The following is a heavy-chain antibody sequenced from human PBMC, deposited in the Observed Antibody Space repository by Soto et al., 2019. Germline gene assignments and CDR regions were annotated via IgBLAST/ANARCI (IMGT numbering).Heavy chain of an antibody. CDR3: AKDRQAAAGSFDL. CDR2: ISYDGSNK. V-gene: IGHV3-30*18. Sequence: GSLRLSCAASGFTFSSYGMHWVRQAPGKGLEWVAVISYDGSNKYYADSVKGRFTISRDNSKNTLYLQMNSLRAEDTAVYYCAKDRQAAAGSFDLWGRGTLVTVSS. CDR1: GFTFSSYG. J-gene: IGHJ2*01. D-gene: IGHD6-13*01.